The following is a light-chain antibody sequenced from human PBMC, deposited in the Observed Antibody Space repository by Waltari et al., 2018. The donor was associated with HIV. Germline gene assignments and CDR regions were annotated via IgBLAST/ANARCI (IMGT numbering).Light chain of an antibody. CDR2: SNN. Sequence: QALLPQPPSPPGPPGPSVSISCPGSWITYGSNNVSWYQQHPGTAPELFIYSNNQRPSGVPDRFSGSKSGTSASLAISGLQSEDEADYYCAAWDDSLNGWVFGGGTKLTVV. CDR1: WITYGSNN. V-gene: IGLV1-44*01. J-gene: IGLJ3*02. CDR3: AAWDDSLNGWV.